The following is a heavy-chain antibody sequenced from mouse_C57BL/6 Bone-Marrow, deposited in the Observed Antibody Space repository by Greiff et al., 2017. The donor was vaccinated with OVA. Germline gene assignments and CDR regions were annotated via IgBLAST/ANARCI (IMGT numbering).Heavy chain of an antibody. Sequence: EVQLQQSGPELVKPGASVKISCKASGYTFTDYYMNWVKQSHGKSLEWIGDINPNNGGTSYNQKFKGKATLTVDKSSSTAYMELRSLTSEDSAFYYCARSYGRSHWGQGTTLTVSS. CDR2: INPNNGGT. V-gene: IGHV1-26*01. J-gene: IGHJ2*01. CDR3: ARSYGRSH. CDR1: GYTFTDYY. D-gene: IGHD1-1*01.